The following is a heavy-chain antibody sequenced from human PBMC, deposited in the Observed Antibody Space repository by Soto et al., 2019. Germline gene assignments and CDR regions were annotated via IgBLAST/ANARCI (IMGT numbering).Heavy chain of an antibody. CDR2: ITSRSGTI. Sequence: EVQLVESGGGLVQPGGSLRLSCVASGLTLSSYSMNWVRQAPGKGLEWISYITSRSGTIYYADSVKGRFTISRDNAKNSLYLQMNSLRDEDTAVYYCATALVQLRHYWGQGTLVTVSS. V-gene: IGHV3-48*02. CDR1: GLTLSSYS. D-gene: IGHD3-16*01. J-gene: IGHJ4*02. CDR3: ATALVQLRHY.